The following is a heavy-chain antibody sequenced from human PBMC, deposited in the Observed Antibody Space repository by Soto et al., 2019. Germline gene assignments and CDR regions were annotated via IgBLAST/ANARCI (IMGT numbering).Heavy chain of an antibody. CDR3: ARGLVPTIPGQGCSFDY. V-gene: IGHV3-7*01. CDR2: IRQDGSD. CDR1: GFAITDFW. Sequence: VGSLRLSCAVSGFAITDFWMTCVRQTPGKGLEWVANIRQDGSDNYADTVKGRFTISRDHARNSLSLQMNSLRGDDTAIYYCARGLVPTIPGQGCSFDYWGQGALVTVSS. J-gene: IGHJ4*02. D-gene: IGHD5-12*01.